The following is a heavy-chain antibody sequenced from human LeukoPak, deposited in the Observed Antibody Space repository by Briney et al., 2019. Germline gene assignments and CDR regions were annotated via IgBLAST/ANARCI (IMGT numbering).Heavy chain of an antibody. Sequence: PGGSLRLSCAASGFTFDDYAMHWVRQAPGKGLEWVSGISWNSGSIGYADSVKGRFTISRDSAKNSLYLQMNSLRAEDTALYYCAKVASIAARRYYFDYWGQGTLVTVSS. V-gene: IGHV3-9*01. CDR3: AKVASIAARRYYFDY. CDR1: GFTFDDYA. CDR2: ISWNSGSI. D-gene: IGHD6-6*01. J-gene: IGHJ4*02.